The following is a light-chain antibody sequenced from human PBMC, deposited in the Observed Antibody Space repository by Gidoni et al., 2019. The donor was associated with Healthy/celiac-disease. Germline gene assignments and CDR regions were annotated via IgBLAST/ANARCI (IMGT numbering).Light chain of an antibody. Sequence: DIQMTQSPSTLSASVGDRVTITCRASQSISSWLARYQQKPGKAPKLWIYKASSLESGVPSRFSGSGSGTECTLTISSLQHDDFATYYCQQYNSYPLTFGGETKVEIK. CDR1: QSISSW. J-gene: IGKJ4*02. V-gene: IGKV1-5*03. CDR2: KAS. CDR3: QQYNSYPLT.